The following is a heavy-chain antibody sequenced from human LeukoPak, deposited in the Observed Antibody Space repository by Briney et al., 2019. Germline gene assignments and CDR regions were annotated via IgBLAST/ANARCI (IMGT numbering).Heavy chain of an antibody. CDR2: IRQDGGEK. V-gene: IGHV3-7*01. CDR1: GFTLTDYW. CDR3: ASASRIAAAGDY. Sequence: GGSLRLSCAVSGFTLTDYWMNWVRQAPGKGLEWVASIRQDGGEKSYVDSVKGRFTISRDNAKNSLYLQMNSLRAEDTAVYYCASASRIAAAGDYWGQGTLVTVSS. J-gene: IGHJ4*02. D-gene: IGHD6-13*01.